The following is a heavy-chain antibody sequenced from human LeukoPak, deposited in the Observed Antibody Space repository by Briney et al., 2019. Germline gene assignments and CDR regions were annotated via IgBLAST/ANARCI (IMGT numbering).Heavy chain of an antibody. V-gene: IGHV1-24*01. D-gene: IGHD2-2*01. J-gene: IGHJ6*03. CDR3: ATMPLRLAVPAAIEGYYYYYYMDV. CDR2: FDPEDGET. Sequence: ASVKVSCKVSGYTLTELSMHWVRQAPGKGLEWMGGFDPEDGETIYAQKFQGRVTMTENTSTDTAYMELSSLRSEDTAVYYCATMPLRLAVPAAIEGYYYYYYMDVWGKGTTVTVSS. CDR1: GYTLTELS.